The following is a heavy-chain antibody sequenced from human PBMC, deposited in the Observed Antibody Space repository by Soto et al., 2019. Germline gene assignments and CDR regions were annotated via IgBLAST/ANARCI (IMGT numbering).Heavy chain of an antibody. D-gene: IGHD5-18*01. Sequence: QVQLQESGPGLVKPSGTLSLTCAVSGVSISSHDWWTWVRQPPGKGLEWIGASHQSGYTHSNSSLESRVTISVDKSKNQFSLILTSLTVADTAVYYCATRDTSRFYWGQGTLVTVSS. CDR1: GVSISSHDW. V-gene: IGHV4-4*02. CDR2: SHQSGYT. CDR3: ATRDTSRFY. J-gene: IGHJ4*02.